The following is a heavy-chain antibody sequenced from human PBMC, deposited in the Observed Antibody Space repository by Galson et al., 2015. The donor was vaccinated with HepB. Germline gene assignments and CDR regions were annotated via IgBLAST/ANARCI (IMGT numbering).Heavy chain of an antibody. CDR2: ISSSSSYI. V-gene: IGHV3-21*01. CDR1: GFTFSSYS. Sequence: SLRLSCAASGFTFSSYSMNWVRQAPGKGLEWVSSISSSSSYIYYADSVKGRFTISRDNAKNSLYLQMNSLRVEDTAVYYCARDPYGSGSYYADYWGQGTLVTVSS. CDR3: ARDPYGSGSYYADY. J-gene: IGHJ4*02. D-gene: IGHD3-10*01.